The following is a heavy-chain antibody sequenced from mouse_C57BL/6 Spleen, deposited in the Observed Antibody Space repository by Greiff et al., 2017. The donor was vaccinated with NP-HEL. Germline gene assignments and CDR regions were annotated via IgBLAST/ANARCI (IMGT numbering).Heavy chain of an antibody. V-gene: IGHV1-81*01. CDR1: GYTFTSYG. CDR3: ARGRYGSSHWYFDV. Sequence: QVQLQQSGAELARPGASVKLSCKASGYTFTSYGISWVKQRTGQGLEWIGEIYPRSGNTYYNEKFKGKATLTADKSSSTAYMELRSLTSEDSAVYFCARGRYGSSHWYFDVWGTGTTVTVSS. D-gene: IGHD1-1*01. CDR2: IYPRSGNT. J-gene: IGHJ1*03.